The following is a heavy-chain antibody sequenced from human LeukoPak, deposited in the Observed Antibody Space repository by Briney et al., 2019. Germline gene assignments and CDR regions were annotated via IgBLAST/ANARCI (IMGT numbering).Heavy chain of an antibody. CDR3: AREVVTKDLDI. V-gene: IGHV3-7*01. CDR1: GFTFSNYW. D-gene: IGHD2-21*02. CDR2: INQDGRVK. J-gene: IGHJ3*02. Sequence: GGSLRLSCVVSGFTFSNYWMSWVRQAPGQGLEWVANINQDGRVKYYLDSVKGRFTISRDNAKNSLFLQMNSLRADDTAVYYCAREVVTKDLDIWGQGTMVTVSS.